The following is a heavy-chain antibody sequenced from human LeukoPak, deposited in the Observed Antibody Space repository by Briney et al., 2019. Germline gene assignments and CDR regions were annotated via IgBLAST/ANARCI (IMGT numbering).Heavy chain of an antibody. CDR3: ARGHLSQPKMPTVLKQWLAGGYYYYMDV. Sequence: GGSLRLSCAASGFTFSSYGMNWVRQAPGKGLEWVSSIGSSSSYIYYADSVKGRFTISRDNAKNSLYLQMNSLRAEDTAVYYCARGHLSQPKMPTVLKQWLAGGYYYYMDVWGKGTTVTVSS. D-gene: IGHD6-19*01. CDR2: IGSSSSYI. J-gene: IGHJ6*03. CDR1: GFTFSSYG. V-gene: IGHV3-21*01.